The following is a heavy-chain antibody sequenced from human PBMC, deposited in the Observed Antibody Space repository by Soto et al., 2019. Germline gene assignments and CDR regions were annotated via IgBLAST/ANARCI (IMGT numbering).Heavy chain of an antibody. CDR1: GYSFTSYW. D-gene: IGHD3-10*01. V-gene: IGHV5-51*01. Sequence: GESLKISCKGSGYSFTSYWIGWVRQMPGKGLEWMGIIYPGDSDTRYSPSFQGQVTISADKSISTAYLQWSSLKASDTAMYYSARQPYGSGNYHTNYYYGMDIRGRGTTVTVSS. J-gene: IGHJ6*02. CDR3: ARQPYGSGNYHTNYYYGMDI. CDR2: IYPGDSDT.